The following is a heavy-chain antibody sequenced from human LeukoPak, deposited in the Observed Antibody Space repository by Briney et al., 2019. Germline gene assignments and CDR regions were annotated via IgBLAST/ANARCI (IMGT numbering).Heavy chain of an antibody. V-gene: IGHV3-21*01. D-gene: IGHD6-13*01. CDR3: ARAAGGIKDY. J-gene: IGHJ4*02. CDR2: ISSSSSHI. Sequence: GGSLRLSCAASGFTFSSYGMNWVRQAPGKGLEWVSSISSSSSHIYYADSVKGRFTISRDSAKNSLYLQMNNLRAEDTAVYYCARAAGGIKDYWGQGTLVTVSS. CDR1: GFTFSSYG.